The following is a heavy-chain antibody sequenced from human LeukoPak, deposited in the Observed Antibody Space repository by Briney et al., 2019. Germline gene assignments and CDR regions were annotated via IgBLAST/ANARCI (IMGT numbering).Heavy chain of an antibody. Sequence: GAALQICCQGSGASFTSYWIGGGRPLPGKRLEWVGIISPGDSDTQDSPSFRGQVTITADKSSSTAYLQWSSLKASDASMYYCARHQWLPIPDYWGQGTLVTVSS. V-gene: IGHV5-51*01. CDR3: ARHQWLPIPDY. CDR2: ISPGDSDT. J-gene: IGHJ4*02. D-gene: IGHD6-19*01. CDR1: GASFTSYW.